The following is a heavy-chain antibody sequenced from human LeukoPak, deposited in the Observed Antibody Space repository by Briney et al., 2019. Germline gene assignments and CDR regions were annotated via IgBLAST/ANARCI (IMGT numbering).Heavy chain of an antibody. CDR3: AKVIEGATLDFWSGYPYYFDY. J-gene: IGHJ4*02. Sequence: GGPLRLSCAASGFTFSSYAMSWVRQAPGKGLEWVSAISGSGGSTYYADSVKGRFTISRDNSKNTLYLQMNSLRAEDTAVYYCAKVIEGATLDFWSGYPYYFDYWGQGTLVTVSS. V-gene: IGHV3-23*01. CDR1: GFTFSSYA. CDR2: ISGSGGST. D-gene: IGHD3-3*01.